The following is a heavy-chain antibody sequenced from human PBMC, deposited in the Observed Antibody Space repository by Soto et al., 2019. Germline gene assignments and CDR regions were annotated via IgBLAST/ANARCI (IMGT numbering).Heavy chain of an antibody. D-gene: IGHD3-22*01. J-gene: IGHJ6*02. Sequence: ASVKVSCKASGYTFTSYGISWVRQAPGQGLEWMGWISPYNGNTKYAQKLQGRVTMTTDTSTRTAYMELRGLRSDDTAIYYCARGGYYDRSGARNYDYYGMDVWGQGTTVTVSS. V-gene: IGHV1-18*01. CDR3: ARGGYYDRSGARNYDYYGMDV. CDR2: ISPYNGNT. CDR1: GYTFTSYG.